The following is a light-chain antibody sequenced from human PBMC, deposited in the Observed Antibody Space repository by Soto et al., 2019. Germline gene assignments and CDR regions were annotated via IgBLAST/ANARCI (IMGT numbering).Light chain of an antibody. V-gene: IGLV2-14*01. CDR2: EVT. CDR1: SGDVGGYDY. J-gene: IGLJ1*01. CDR3: RSQTSGSTRV. Sequence: QSALTQPASVSGSPGQSIAISCTGTSGDVGGYDYVSWYQQHPDKAPKLMIYEVTTRPSWVSNRFSGSKSGNPASLTISGLQPEDEAYYYCRSQTSGSTRVFGSGTKLTVL.